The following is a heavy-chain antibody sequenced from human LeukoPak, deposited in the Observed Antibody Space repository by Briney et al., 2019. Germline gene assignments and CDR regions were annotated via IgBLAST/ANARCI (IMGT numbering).Heavy chain of an antibody. J-gene: IGHJ3*02. CDR2: ISAYNGNT. CDR3: ARVWDGSGNDAFDI. D-gene: IGHD3-10*01. V-gene: IGHV1-18*01. CDR1: GGTFSSYA. Sequence: ASVKVSCKASGGTFSSYAISWVRQAPGQGLEWMGWISAYNGNTNYALKLQGRVTMTTDTSTSTAYMELTSLRSDDTAVYYCARVWDGSGNDAFDIWGLGTMVTISS.